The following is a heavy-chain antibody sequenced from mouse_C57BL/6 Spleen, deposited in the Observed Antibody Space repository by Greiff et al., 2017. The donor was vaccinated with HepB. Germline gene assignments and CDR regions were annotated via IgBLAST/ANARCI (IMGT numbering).Heavy chain of an antibody. D-gene: IGHD2-5*01. J-gene: IGHJ4*01. CDR1: GYTFTSYG. CDR3: ARRNYSNYDAMDY. CDR2: IYPRSGNT. V-gene: IGHV1-81*01. Sequence: QVQLKQSGAELARPGASVKLSCKASGYTFTSYGISWVKQRTGQGLEWIGEIYPRSGNTYYNEKFKGKATLTADKSSSTAYMELRSLTSEDSAVYFCARRNYSNYDAMDYWGQGTSVTVSS.